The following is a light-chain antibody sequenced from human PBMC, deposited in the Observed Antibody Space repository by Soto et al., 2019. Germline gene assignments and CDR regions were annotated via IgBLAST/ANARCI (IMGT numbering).Light chain of an antibody. Sequence: EIVLTQSPGTLSLSPGERATLSCRASQIVSNNYLAWYQQKSGQAPRLLIYGASNRASGIPARFSGSGSGTDFTLTISSLDPEDFAVYYCQQRSNWPPVTFGGGTKVEIK. CDR3: QQRSNWPPVT. CDR1: QIVSNNY. V-gene: IGKV3-11*01. CDR2: GAS. J-gene: IGKJ4*01.